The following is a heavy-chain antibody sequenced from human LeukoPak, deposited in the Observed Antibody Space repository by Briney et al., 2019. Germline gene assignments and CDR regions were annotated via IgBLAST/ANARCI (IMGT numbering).Heavy chain of an antibody. CDR1: GDSISSASYY. V-gene: IGHV4-39*01. J-gene: IGHJ4*02. Sequence: PSETLSLTCTVSGDSISSASYYWGWIRQPPGKGLEWIGSIYYAGSTYYNPSLKSRVTISVDASKTQFSLKLSPVTAADTAVYYCARQLSRSSWYYFDHWGQGTLVTVSS. CDR2: IYYAGST. D-gene: IGHD6-13*01. CDR3: ARQLSRSSWYYFDH.